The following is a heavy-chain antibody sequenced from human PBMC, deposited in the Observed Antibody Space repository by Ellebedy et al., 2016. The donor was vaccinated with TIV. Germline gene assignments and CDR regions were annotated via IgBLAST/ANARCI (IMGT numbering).Heavy chain of an antibody. V-gene: IGHV3-23*01. CDR1: GFTFNSYA. CDR3: ARAEFYDDS. CDR2: ISSSGAST. J-gene: IGHJ4*02. Sequence: PGGSLRLSCAASGFTFNSYALSWVRQAPGKGLEWVSTISSSGASTYYADSVKGRFTISRDNSRNTLYLQMNSLRAEDTAVYYCARAEFYDDSWGQGTLVTVSS. D-gene: IGHD5/OR15-5a*01.